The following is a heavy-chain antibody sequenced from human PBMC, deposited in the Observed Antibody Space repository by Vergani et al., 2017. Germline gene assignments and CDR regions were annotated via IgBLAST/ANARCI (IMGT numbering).Heavy chain of an antibody. J-gene: IGHJ6*03. D-gene: IGHD6-13*01. CDR3: ARSPSSRIAAAGTPNYYYYYYMDV. V-gene: IGHV4-61*02. CDR2: IYTSGST. CDR1: GGSISSGSYY. Sequence: QVQLQESGPGLVKPSQTLSLTCTVSGGSISSGSYYWSWIRQPAGKGLEWIGRIYTSGSTNYNPSLKSRVTISVDTSKNQFSLKLSSVTAADTAVYYCARSPSSRIAAAGTPNYYYYYYMDVWGKGTTVTVSS.